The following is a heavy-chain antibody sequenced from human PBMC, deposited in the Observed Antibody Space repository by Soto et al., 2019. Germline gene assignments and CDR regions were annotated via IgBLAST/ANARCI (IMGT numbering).Heavy chain of an antibody. CDR3: AGAESTVSGALVY. J-gene: IGHJ4*02. Sequence: EVQLVESGGGLVQPGGSLRLSCAASGFTFSNYDMHWVRQVTGKGLEWVSAIGIAGDTYYPDSVNGRFTVFRENAKNSLYLQMNSLRAGDTAVYYCAGAESTVSGALVYWGQGIVVIVSS. CDR1: GFTFSNYD. D-gene: IGHD1-26*01. V-gene: IGHV3-13*01. CDR2: IGIAGDT.